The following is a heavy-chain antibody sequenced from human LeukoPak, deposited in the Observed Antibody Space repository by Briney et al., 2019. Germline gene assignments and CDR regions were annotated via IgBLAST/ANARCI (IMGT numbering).Heavy chain of an antibody. D-gene: IGHD3-22*01. CDR3: ARSWNLVSGSHY. V-gene: IGHV1-2*02. J-gene: IGHJ4*02. CDR2: INPNSGGT. Sequence: ASVKVSCKASGYSFTGYYMHWVRQAPGQGLEWMGWINPNSGGTNYAQKFQGRVTMTRDTSISTAYMELSRLRSDDTAVYYCARSWNLVSGSHYWGQGTLVTVSS. CDR1: GYSFTGYY.